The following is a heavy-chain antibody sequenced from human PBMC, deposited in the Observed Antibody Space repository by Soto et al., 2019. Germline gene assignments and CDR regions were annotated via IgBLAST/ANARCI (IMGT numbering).Heavy chain of an antibody. CDR2: ISAHNGDT. J-gene: IGHJ4*02. D-gene: IGHD3-22*01. CDR3: ATEPIYYNDGSGYYPLGH. CDR1: GYSFATYG. V-gene: IGHV1-18*04. Sequence: RASVKVSCKASGYSFATYGFSWVRQAPGQGLECVGWISAHNGDTHYSQKFQDRVTLTTDTSTNTGYMELRSLTSDDTAVYFCATEPIYYNDGSGYYPLGHWGQGTLVTVSS.